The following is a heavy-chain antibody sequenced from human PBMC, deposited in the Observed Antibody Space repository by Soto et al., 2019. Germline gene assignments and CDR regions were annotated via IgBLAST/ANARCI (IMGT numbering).Heavy chain of an antibody. D-gene: IGHD3-10*01. CDR2: INTYNGNT. CDR1: GYTFTNYG. J-gene: IGHJ5*02. V-gene: IGHV1-18*01. CDR3: ARGVGSGTYYNQYNWFDP. Sequence: QVQLVQSGAEVKKPGASVKVSCKASGYTFTNYGISWVRQAPGQGLEWMGWINTYNGNTNHAQKLQGRVTMTTDTSTSTAYMGLRSLRSDDTAVYYCARGVGSGTYYNQYNWFDPWGQGTLVTVSS.